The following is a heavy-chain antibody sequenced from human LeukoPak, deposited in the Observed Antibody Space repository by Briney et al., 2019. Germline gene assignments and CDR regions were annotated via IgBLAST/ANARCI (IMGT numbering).Heavy chain of an antibody. CDR3: ARDSRSLIDY. Sequence: GGSLRLSCAASGFSFSTNSMNWVRQVPGKGLEWISYISSNRATTYYADSVKGRFTISRDNAKNSLYLHMNSLRADDTAVYYCARDSRSLIDYWGQGTLVTVSS. CDR2: ISSNRATT. J-gene: IGHJ4*02. D-gene: IGHD1-26*01. CDR1: GFSFSTNS. V-gene: IGHV3-48*01.